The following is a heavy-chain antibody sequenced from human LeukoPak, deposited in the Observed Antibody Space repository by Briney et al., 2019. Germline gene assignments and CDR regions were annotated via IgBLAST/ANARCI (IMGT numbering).Heavy chain of an antibody. CDR3: AKCGFGELLSYFDY. V-gene: IGHV3-30*18. CDR1: GFDFRAYG. Sequence: GGSLTLSRAASGFDFRAYGMHWVRQAPGKGLEWVAVISYDGSLKYYADSVKGRFTISRDSSKNTLYLQMNSLRAEDTAVYFCAKCGFGELLSYFDYWGQGTLVAVSS. CDR2: ISYDGSLK. J-gene: IGHJ4*02. D-gene: IGHD3-10*01.